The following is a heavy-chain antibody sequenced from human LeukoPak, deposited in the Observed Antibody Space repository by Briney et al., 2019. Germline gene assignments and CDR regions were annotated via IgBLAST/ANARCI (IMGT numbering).Heavy chain of an antibody. J-gene: IGHJ4*02. CDR1: GYTFTSYG. D-gene: IGHD3-9*01. V-gene: IGHV1-18*01. Sequence: GASVKVSCKASGYTFTSYGISWVRQAPGQGLEWMGWISAYNGNTNYAQKLQGRVTMTTDTSTSTAYMELRSLRSDDTAVYYCARYYDILTGPYYFDYWGQGTLVAASS. CDR3: ARYYDILTGPYYFDY. CDR2: ISAYNGNT.